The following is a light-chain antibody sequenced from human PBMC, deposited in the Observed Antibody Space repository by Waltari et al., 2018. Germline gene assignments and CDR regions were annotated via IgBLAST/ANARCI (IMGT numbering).Light chain of an antibody. J-gene: IGKJ1*01. CDR1: HILMPSIVFNY. CDR2: LGS. V-gene: IGKV2-28*01. CDR3: MQAVQTPWT. Sequence: DIVMTQSPLSLPVTPGEPASISCRSSHILMPSIVFNYLVWYLQKPGQSPQLLIYLGSNRASGVPDRFSGSGSGTDFTLKISRVETEDVGVYYCMQAVQTPWTFGQGTKVEIK.